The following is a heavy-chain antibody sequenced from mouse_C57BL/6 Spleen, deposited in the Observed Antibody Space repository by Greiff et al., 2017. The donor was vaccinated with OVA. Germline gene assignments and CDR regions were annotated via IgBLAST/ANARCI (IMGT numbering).Heavy chain of an antibody. J-gene: IGHJ4*01. CDR2: INPSTGGT. CDR3: ARRGGDY. CDR1: GYSFTGYY. Sequence: EVQLQESGPELVKPGASVKISCKASGYSFTGYYMNWVKQSPEKSLEWIGEINPSTGGTTYNQKFKAKATLTVDKSSSTAYMQLKSLTSEDSAVYYSARRGGDYWGQGTSVTVSS. V-gene: IGHV1-42*01.